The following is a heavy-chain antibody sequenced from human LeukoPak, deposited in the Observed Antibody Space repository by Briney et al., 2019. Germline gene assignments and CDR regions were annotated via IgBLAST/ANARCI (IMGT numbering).Heavy chain of an antibody. J-gene: IGHJ4*02. D-gene: IGHD6-13*01. Sequence: KASETLSLTCTVSGGSISSYYWSWIRQPPGKGLEWIGYIYYSGSTNYNPSLKSRVTISVDTSKNQFSLKLSSVTAADTAVYYCARSSAGNGYSSSWYYFDYWGQGTLVTVSS. CDR1: GGSISSYY. CDR2: IYYSGST. CDR3: ARSSAGNGYSSSWYYFDY. V-gene: IGHV4-59*01.